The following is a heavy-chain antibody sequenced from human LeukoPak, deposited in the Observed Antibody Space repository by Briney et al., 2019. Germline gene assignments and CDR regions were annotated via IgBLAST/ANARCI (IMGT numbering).Heavy chain of an antibody. J-gene: IGHJ4*02. CDR2: ISSSSDYI. Sequence: AGGSLRLSCAASGFTFSSYSMNWVRQAPGKGLEWVSSISSSSDYIYYADSVKGRFTISRDNAKNSLYLQMNSLRAEDTAVYYCARGWVTVPVPFDYWGQGTLVTVSS. D-gene: IGHD4-23*01. CDR1: GFTFSSYS. V-gene: IGHV3-21*01. CDR3: ARGWVTVPVPFDY.